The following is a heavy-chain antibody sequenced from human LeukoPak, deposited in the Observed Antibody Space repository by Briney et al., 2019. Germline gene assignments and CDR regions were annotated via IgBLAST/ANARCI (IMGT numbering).Heavy chain of an antibody. Sequence: GASVKVSFKASGYTFTSYGISWVRQAPGQGLEWMGWISAYNGNTNYAQKLQGRVTMTTDTSTSTAYMELRSLRSDDTAVYYCARDRYCSSTSCYFWSGYFYYYYGMDVWGQGTTVTVSS. J-gene: IGHJ6*02. CDR2: ISAYNGNT. CDR3: ARDRYCSSTSCYFWSGYFYYYYGMDV. CDR1: GYTFTSYG. D-gene: IGHD2-2*01. V-gene: IGHV1-18*01.